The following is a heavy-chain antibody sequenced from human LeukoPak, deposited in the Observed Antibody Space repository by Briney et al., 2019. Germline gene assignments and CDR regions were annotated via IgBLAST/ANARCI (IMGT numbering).Heavy chain of an antibody. CDR2: VNPNSGVT. D-gene: IGHD7-27*01. Sequence: ASVKVSCKASGYTFSGYYMHWVRQAPGQGLEWMGWVNPNSGVTNYAQKFQDRVTMTRDTSISTAYMELSRLRSDDTAVYYCARGRGDSWYFDLWGRGTLVTVSS. J-gene: IGHJ2*01. CDR3: ARGRGDSWYFDL. CDR1: GYTFSGYY. V-gene: IGHV1-2*02.